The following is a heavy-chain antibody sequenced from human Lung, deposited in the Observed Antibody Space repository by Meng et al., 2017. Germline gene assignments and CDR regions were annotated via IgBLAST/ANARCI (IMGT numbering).Heavy chain of an antibody. Sequence: QVQLVQPGVEVKKPGASVKLACMASGYTSTRYGISWVRQATGQGLEWMGWISTYNGNTNYAQKFQGRVTMTTDTSTSTAYMELRSLRSDDTAVYYCAVMGLYGDYDNWYFDLWGRGTLVTVSS. CDR2: ISTYNGNT. D-gene: IGHD4-17*01. CDR1: GYTSTRYG. J-gene: IGHJ2*01. V-gene: IGHV1-18*01. CDR3: AVMGLYGDYDNWYFDL.